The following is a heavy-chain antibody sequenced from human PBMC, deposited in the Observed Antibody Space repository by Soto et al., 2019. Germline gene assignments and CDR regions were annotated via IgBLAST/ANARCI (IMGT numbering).Heavy chain of an antibody. Sequence: QVQLVQSGADVEKPGASVKVSCKASGYSFSNYAVHWVRQAPGQRLEWMGWVNAGNGNTRYSQNFQGRVTITRDTSARTAYLELSSLRSEDTAVYYCARGHLAVVPVASWYYYMDVWGKGTTVTVSS. V-gene: IGHV1-3*01. CDR2: VNAGNGNT. CDR1: GYSFSNYA. CDR3: ARGHLAVVPVASWYYYMDV. J-gene: IGHJ6*03. D-gene: IGHD2-2*01.